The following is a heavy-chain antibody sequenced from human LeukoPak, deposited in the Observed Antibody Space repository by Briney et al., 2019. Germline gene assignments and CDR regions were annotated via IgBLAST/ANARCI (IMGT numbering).Heavy chain of an antibody. CDR2: IYNSGST. CDR3: VRDRELNY. V-gene: IGHV4-59*01. D-gene: IGHD1-7*01. CDR1: GGSISNFY. J-gene: IGHJ4*02. Sequence: SETLSLTCTVSGGSISNFYWSWIRQPPGKGLEWIGYIYNSGSTIYNPSLKSRATISADTSKNQFSLQLSSVTAADTAVYYCVRDRELNYWGQGILVTVSS.